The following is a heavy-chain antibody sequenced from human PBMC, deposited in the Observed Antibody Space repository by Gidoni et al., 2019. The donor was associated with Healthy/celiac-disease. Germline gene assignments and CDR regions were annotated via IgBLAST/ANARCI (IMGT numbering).Heavy chain of an antibody. J-gene: IGHJ3*02. CDR2: IFSNDEK. CDR3: ARIRAPRSLRYFDWLPHGADAFDI. D-gene: IGHD3-9*01. V-gene: IGHV2-26*01. CDR1: GFSLSNARMG. Sequence: QVTLKESGPVLVKPTETLTLTCTVSGFSLSNARMGVSWIRQPPGKALEWLAHIFSNDEKSYSTSLKSRLTISKDTSKSQVVLTMTNMDPVDTATYYCARIRAPRSLRYFDWLPHGADAFDIWGQGTMVTVSS.